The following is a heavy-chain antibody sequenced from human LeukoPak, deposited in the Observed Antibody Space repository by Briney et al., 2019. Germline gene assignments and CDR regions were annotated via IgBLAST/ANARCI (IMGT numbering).Heavy chain of an antibody. J-gene: IGHJ4*02. CDR1: GFTFSSYA. CDR2: INDSGGST. CDR3: AKREYTFWSGYFF. D-gene: IGHD3-3*01. V-gene: IGHV3-23*01. Sequence: GGSLRLSCAASGFTFSSYAMTWVRQAPGKGLEWVSSINDSGGSTYYADSVKGRFTISRDNSKNTLYLQMNSLRAEDTAVYYCAKREYTFWSGYFFWGQGTLVTVSS.